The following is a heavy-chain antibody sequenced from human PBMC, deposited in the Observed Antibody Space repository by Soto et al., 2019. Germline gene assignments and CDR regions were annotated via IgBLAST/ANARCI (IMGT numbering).Heavy chain of an antibody. Sequence: GGSLRLSCAASGFTFSRYAMNWVRQAPGKGLEWVSVISGSDGSTYYADSVKGRFTISRDNSNNTLYLQMDSLRAEDTAVYYCAKGRLEYIRSNWFDPWGKGTLVTVSS. CDR3: AKGRLEYIRSNWFDP. V-gene: IGHV3-23*01. CDR1: GFTFSRYA. CDR2: ISGSDGST. D-gene: IGHD2-8*01. J-gene: IGHJ5*02.